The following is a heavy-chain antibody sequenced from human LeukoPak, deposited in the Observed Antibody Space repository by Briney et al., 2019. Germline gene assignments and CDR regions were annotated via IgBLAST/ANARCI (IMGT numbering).Heavy chain of an antibody. D-gene: IGHD3-9*01. CDR1: GGSFSGYY. Sequence: PSETLSLTCAVYGGSFSGYYWSWIRQPPGKGLEWIGEINHSGSTNYNPSLKSRVTISVDTSKNQFSLKLSSVTAADTAVYYCARSDYDILTGPPYWYFDLWGRGTLVTVSS. CDR2: INHSGST. CDR3: ARSDYDILTGPPYWYFDL. J-gene: IGHJ2*01. V-gene: IGHV4-34*01.